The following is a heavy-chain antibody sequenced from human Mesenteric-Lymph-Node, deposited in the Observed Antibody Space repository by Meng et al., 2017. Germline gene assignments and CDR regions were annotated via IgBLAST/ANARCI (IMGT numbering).Heavy chain of an antibody. V-gene: IGHV4-4*07. D-gene: IGHD3-10*01. CDR3: AGSGGTMVRGVEFFPYYYGMDV. CDR1: GGSISSYY. Sequence: GSLRLSCTVSGGSISSYYWSWIRQPAGKGLEWIGRIYTSGSTNYNPSLKSRVTMSVDTSKNQFSLKLSSVTAADTAVYYCAGSGGTMVRGVEFFPYYYGMDVWGQGTTVTVSS. CDR2: IYTSGST. J-gene: IGHJ6*02.